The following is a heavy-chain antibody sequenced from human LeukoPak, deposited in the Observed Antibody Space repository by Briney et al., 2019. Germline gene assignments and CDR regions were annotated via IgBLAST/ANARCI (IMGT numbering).Heavy chain of an antibody. CDR3: AKDQPTYGSGSLDY. J-gene: IGHJ4*02. D-gene: IGHD3-10*01. V-gene: IGHV3-23*01. CDR2: ISGGGGST. CDR1: GFTFSTYS. Sequence: PGGSLRLSCAASGFTFSTYSMSWVRQAPGKGLEWVSAISGGGGSTYYADSVKGRFTISRDNSKNTLYLQMNSLRAEDTAVYYCAKDQPTYGSGSLDYWGQGTLVTVSS.